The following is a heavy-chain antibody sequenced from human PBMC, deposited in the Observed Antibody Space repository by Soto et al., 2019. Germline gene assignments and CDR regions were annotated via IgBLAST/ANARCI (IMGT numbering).Heavy chain of an antibody. CDR1: GYTFTSYY. CDR3: ARGEIRGSTWYYYYYYMDV. V-gene: IGHV1-46*03. Sequence: ASVKVSCKASGYTFTSYYMHWVRQAPGQGLEWMGIINPSGGSTSYAQKFQGRVTMTRDTSTSTVYMELSSLRSEDTAVYYCARGEIRGSTWYYYYYYMDVWGKGTTVTVPS. J-gene: IGHJ6*03. CDR2: INPSGGST. D-gene: IGHD2-2*01.